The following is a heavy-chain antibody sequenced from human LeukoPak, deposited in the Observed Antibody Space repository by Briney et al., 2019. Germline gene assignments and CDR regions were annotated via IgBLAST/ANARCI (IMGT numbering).Heavy chain of an antibody. J-gene: IGHJ6*02. V-gene: IGHV3-66*01. Sequence: GGSLRLSCAASGFTVNSNCMSWVRQAPGKGLEWVSLLYSSGNTYYSDSVKGRFTISRDNSKNTVYLQMNSLRAEDTAVYYCARDRKYSSANNNYYGLDVWGQGTTVTVSS. CDR2: LYSSGNT. D-gene: IGHD6-25*01. CDR3: ARDRKYSSANNNYYGLDV. CDR1: GFTVNSNC.